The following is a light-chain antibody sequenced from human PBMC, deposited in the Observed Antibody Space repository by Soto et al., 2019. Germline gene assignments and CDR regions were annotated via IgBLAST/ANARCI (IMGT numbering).Light chain of an antibody. Sequence: QSVLTQPASVSGSPGQSITISCTGTSSDVGNYKYVSWYQQHPGKAPKLMIYEVSNRPSGVSNRFSGSKSGNTASLTISGLQAEDETDYYCFSYTSSGTYVFRTATTVTVL. CDR3: FSYTSSGTYV. J-gene: IGLJ1*01. CDR1: SSDVGNYKY. V-gene: IGLV2-14*01. CDR2: EVS.